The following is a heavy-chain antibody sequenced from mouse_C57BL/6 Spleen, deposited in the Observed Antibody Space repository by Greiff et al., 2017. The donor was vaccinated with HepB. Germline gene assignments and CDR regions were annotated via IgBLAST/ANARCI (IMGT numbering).Heavy chain of an antibody. V-gene: IGHV1-54*01. Sequence: VQLQQSGAELVRPGTSVKVSCKASGYAFTNYLIEWVKQRPGQGLEWIGVINPGSGGTNYNEKFKGKATLTADKSSSTAYMQLSSLTSEDSAVYFCARDVSSSHGYFDVWGTGTTVTVSS. CDR2: INPGSGGT. D-gene: IGHD1-1*01. CDR3: ARDVSSSHGYFDV. J-gene: IGHJ1*03. CDR1: GYAFTNYL.